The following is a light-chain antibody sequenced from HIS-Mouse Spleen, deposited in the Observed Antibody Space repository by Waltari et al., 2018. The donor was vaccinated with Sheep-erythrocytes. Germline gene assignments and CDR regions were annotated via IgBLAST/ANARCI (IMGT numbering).Light chain of an antibody. CDR3: SSYAGSNNYV. CDR2: EVS. J-gene: IGLJ1*01. V-gene: IGLV2-8*01. CDR1: SSDVGGYNY. Sequence: QSALTQPPSASGSPGQSVTISCTGTSSDVGGYNYVSWYQQHPGKAPKLMIYEVSTRPSEVPDRFSGSKSGNTASLAVSGLQAEDEADYYCSSYAGSNNYVVGTGTKVTVL.